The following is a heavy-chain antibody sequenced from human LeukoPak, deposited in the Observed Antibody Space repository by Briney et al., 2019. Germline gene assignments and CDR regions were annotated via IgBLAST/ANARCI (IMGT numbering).Heavy chain of an antibody. CDR3: ARDLGGATYNWFDP. D-gene: IGHD1-26*01. CDR2: IYYSGSA. CDR1: GYSISSGYY. Sequence: SETLSLTCTVSGYSISSGYYWGWIRQPPGKGLEWIGNIYYSGSAYYNPSLKSRVTISVDTSKNQFSLKLSSVTAADTAVYYCARDLGGATYNWFDPWGQGTLVTVSS. J-gene: IGHJ5*02. V-gene: IGHV4-38-2*02.